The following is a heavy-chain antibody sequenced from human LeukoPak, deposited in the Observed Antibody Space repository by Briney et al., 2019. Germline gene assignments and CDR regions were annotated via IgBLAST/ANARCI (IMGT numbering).Heavy chain of an antibody. D-gene: IGHD3-10*01. CDR2: IYYSGST. CDR3: ASGLLFYYGSGSLDY. Sequence: SQTLSLTCAVSGGSISGGGYSWSWIRQPPGKGLEWIGYIYYSGSTYYNPSLKSRVTISVDTSKNQFSLKLSSVTAADTAVYYCASGLLFYYGSGSLDYWGQGTLVTVSS. J-gene: IGHJ4*02. CDR1: GGSISGGGYS. V-gene: IGHV4-30-4*07.